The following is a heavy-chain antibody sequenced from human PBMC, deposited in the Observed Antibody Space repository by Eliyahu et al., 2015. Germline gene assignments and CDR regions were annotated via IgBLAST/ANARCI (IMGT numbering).Heavy chain of an antibody. V-gene: IGHV4-34*01. D-gene: IGHD2-15*01. Sequence: QVQLQQWGAGLXKPSETLSLTCAVXSGSFSGYYXSWIRQPPGKGLEWIGEINHSGSTNYNPXLKSRVTISVDTSKNQFSLKLSSVTAADTAVYYCARGGGTDAFDIWGQGTMVTVSS. CDR2: INHSGST. CDR1: SGSFSGYY. J-gene: IGHJ3*02. CDR3: ARGGGTDAFDI.